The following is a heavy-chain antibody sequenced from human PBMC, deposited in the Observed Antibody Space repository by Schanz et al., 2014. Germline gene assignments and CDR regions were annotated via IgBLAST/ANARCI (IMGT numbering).Heavy chain of an antibody. J-gene: IGHJ5*02. V-gene: IGHV3-15*01. D-gene: IGHD2-2*02. Sequence: VQLVESGGGLVKPGGSLRLSCAASGFTFSNAWMSWVRQAPGKGLEWVGRIKSNTDGGTTDYATPVKGRFTISRDDSKNTLYLQMNSLKSEDTAVYYCTSMATIPRNWFDPWGQGTLVTVSS. CDR2: IKSNTDGGTT. CDR1: GFTFSNAW. CDR3: TSMATIPRNWFDP.